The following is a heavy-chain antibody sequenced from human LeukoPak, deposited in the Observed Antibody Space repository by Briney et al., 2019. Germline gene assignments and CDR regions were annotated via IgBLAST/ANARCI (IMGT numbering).Heavy chain of an antibody. CDR3: TTAYYYGSGSRGFDY. CDR2: IKSKTDGGTT. Sequence: GGSLTLSCAASGFTFSNAWMSWVRQAPGKGLEWVGRIKSKTDGGTTDYAAPVKGRFTISRDDSKNTLYLQMNSLKTEDTAVYYCTTAYYYGSGSRGFDYWGQGTLVTVSS. CDR1: GFTFSNAW. D-gene: IGHD3-10*01. J-gene: IGHJ4*02. V-gene: IGHV3-15*01.